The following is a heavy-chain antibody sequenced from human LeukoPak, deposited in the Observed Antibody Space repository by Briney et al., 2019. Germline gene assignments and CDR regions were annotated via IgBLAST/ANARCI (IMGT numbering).Heavy chain of an antibody. J-gene: IGHJ6*02. D-gene: IGHD5-12*01. Sequence: SETLSLTCTVSGGSINSYYWSWIRQPPGKGLEWIGYIYYSGSTNYNPSLKSRVTISVDTSKNQFSLKLSSVTAADTAVYYCARANLRRIVATAHRSYYYYGMDVWGQGTTVTVSS. CDR1: GGSINSYY. V-gene: IGHV4-59*12. CDR2: IYYSGST. CDR3: ARANLRRIVATAHRSYYYYGMDV.